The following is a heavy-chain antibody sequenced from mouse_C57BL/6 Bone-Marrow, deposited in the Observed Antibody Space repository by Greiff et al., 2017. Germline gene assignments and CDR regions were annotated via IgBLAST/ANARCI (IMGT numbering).Heavy chain of an antibody. D-gene: IGHD1-1*01. Sequence: EVQLQQSGTVLARPGASVTMSCKTSGYTFTSYWMHWVKQRPGQGLEWIGAIYPGNSDTSYNQKVKGKAKLTAVTSASTAYMELSSLTNEDSAVYYCTRPAGSSLFDYWGQGTTLTGSS. CDR1: GYTFTSYW. CDR2: IYPGNSDT. V-gene: IGHV1-5*01. CDR3: TRPAGSSLFDY. J-gene: IGHJ2*01.